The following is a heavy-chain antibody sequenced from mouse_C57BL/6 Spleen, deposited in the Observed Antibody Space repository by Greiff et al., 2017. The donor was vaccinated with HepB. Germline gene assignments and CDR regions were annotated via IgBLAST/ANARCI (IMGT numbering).Heavy chain of an antibody. V-gene: IGHV5-4*01. CDR2: ISEGGSYT. CDR1: GFTFSSYA. CDR3: AKGNWDVWYFDV. D-gene: IGHD4-1*01. Sequence: EVQLVESGGGLVKPGGSLKLSCASSGFTFSSYAMSWVRQTPEKRLEWVATISEGGSYTYYPDNVKGRFIISRDNTKNNLYLQMSHLKSEDTAMYYCAKGNWDVWYFDVWGTGTTVTVSS. J-gene: IGHJ1*03.